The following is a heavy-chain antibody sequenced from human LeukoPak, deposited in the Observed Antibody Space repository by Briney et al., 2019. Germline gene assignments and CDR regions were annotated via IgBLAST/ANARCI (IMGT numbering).Heavy chain of an antibody. V-gene: IGHV1-69*04. CDR2: NIPIFGIA. D-gene: IGHD3-3*01. J-gene: IGHJ6*02. CDR1: GGTFSSYG. CDR3: ARTQAVTIFGVVTLGYYGMDV. Sequence: ASVKVFCKASGGTFSSYGISWVRQAPGQGLEWMGRNIPIFGIANYAQKFQGRVTITADKSTSTAYMELSSLRSEDTAVYCCARTQAVTIFGVVTLGYYGMDVWGQGTTVTVTS.